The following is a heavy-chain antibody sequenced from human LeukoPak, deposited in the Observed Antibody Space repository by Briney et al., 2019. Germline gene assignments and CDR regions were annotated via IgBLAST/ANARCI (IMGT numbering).Heavy chain of an antibody. CDR3: AKANWVSNDYAVW. CDR2: IIGGGET. CDR1: GFSFRDYA. Sequence: GGSLRLSCVASGFSFRDYAMSGCRQAPARGPDGGSSIIGGGETFYADSVKGRSTLSRDDSTTTVFLKMNNLRVEDTAIYYCAKANWVSNDYAVWWGQGTQVTVSS. J-gene: IGHJ4*02. V-gene: IGHV3-23*01. D-gene: IGHD1-1*01.